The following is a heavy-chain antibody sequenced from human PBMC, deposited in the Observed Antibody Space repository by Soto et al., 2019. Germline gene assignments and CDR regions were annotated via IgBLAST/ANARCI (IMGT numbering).Heavy chain of an antibody. Sequence: EVQLLESGGGLVQPGGSLRLSCGVSGFTFNDFEMNWVRQAPGKGLEWLAYIDGSGTTKKYADSVRGRFTISRDNPNNSLFLRMSSMCAADTSIYYCARGFGRFTYCGQCTLVSVSS. CDR3: ARGFGRFTY. J-gene: IGHJ1*01. D-gene: IGHD3-10*01. CDR1: GFTFNDFE. CDR2: IDGSGTTK. V-gene: IGHV3-48*03.